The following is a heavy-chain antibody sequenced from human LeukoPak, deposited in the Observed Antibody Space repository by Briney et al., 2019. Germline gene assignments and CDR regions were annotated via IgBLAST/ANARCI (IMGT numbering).Heavy chain of an antibody. V-gene: IGHV3-21*01. CDR3: ARGWNFPHY. CDR1: GFTFSSYS. J-gene: IGHJ4*02. D-gene: IGHD1-7*01. Sequence: AGGSLRLSCAASGFTFSSYSMNWVRQAPGKGLEWVSSISSSSTYIYYADSVKGRFTISRDNAKNSLDLQMNSLRAEDTAVYYCARGWNFPHYWGQGALVTVSS. CDR2: ISSSSTYI.